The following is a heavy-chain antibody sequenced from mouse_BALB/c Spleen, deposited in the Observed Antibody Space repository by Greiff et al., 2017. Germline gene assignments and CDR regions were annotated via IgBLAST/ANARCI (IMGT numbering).Heavy chain of an antibody. CDR3: ARDWGERFAY. Sequence: VKLQESGPGLVAPSQSLSITCTVSGFSLTSYGVHWVRQPPGKGLEWLGVIWAGGSTNYNSALMSRLSISKDNSKSQVFLKMNSLQTDDTAMYYCARDWGERFAYWGQGTLVTVSA. J-gene: IGHJ3*01. V-gene: IGHV2-9*02. CDR1: GFSLTSYG. CDR2: IWAGGST.